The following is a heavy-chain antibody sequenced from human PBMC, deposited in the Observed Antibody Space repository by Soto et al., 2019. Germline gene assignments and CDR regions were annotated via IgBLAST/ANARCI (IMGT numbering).Heavy chain of an antibody. V-gene: IGHV4-59*01. D-gene: IGHD6-13*01. CDR1: GGSISSYY. J-gene: IGHJ6*03. CDR3: ARNVESSSWPYYYYMDV. Sequence: SETLSLTCTVSGGSISSYYWSWIRQPPGKGLEWIGYIYYSGSTNYNPSLKSRVTISVDTSKNQFSLKLSSVTAADTAVYYCARNVESSSWPYYYYMDVWGKGTTVTVSS. CDR2: IYYSGST.